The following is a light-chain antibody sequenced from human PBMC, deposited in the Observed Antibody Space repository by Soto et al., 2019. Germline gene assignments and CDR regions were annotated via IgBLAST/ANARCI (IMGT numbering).Light chain of an antibody. CDR3: LQYNNWPHT. CDR2: GAS. Sequence: EIVMTQSPVTLSVSPGERATLSCRASQSVSSNLAWYQQKPGQAPRLLFYGASTRATGIPARFSGSVSGTECTLAVSSLQSEDFALYYCLQYNNWPHTFGQGTRLEIK. CDR1: QSVSSN. V-gene: IGKV3-15*01. J-gene: IGKJ5*01.